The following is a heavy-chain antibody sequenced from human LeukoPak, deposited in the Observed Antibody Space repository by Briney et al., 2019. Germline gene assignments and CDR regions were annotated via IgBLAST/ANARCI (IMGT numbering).Heavy chain of an antibody. CDR1: GGSISSYY. CDR2: IYTSGST. V-gene: IGHV4-4*07. CDR3: ARIITIFGVTLYYYMDV. Sequence: SETLSLTCTVSGGSISSYYWSWIRQPAGKGLEWIGRIYTSGSTNYNPSLKSRVTMSVDTSKNQFSLKLSSVTAADTAVYYCARIITIFGVTLYYYMDVWGKGTTVTVSS. J-gene: IGHJ6*03. D-gene: IGHD3-3*01.